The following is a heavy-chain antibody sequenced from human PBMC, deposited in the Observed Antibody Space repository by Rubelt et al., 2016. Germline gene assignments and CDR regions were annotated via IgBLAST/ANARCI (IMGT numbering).Heavy chain of an antibody. CDR1: GYTFTGYY. V-gene: IGHV1-2*02. CDR3: ARFAIGGHSSGYLFDY. Sequence: QVQLVQSGAEVKKPGASVKVSCKASGYTFTGYYMHWVRQAPGQGLEWMGWINPNSGGKNYAQKFQGRVTMTRDTASSTGYMELSRLRSDDTAVYYCARFAIGGHSSGYLFDYWGQGTLVTVSS. CDR2: INPNSGGK. J-gene: IGHJ4*02. D-gene: IGHD3-22*01.